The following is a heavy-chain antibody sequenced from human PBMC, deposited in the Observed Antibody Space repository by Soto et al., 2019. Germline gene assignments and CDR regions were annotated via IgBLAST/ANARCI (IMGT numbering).Heavy chain of an antibody. CDR2: IIPIFGTA. CDR3: AIGREGMATILDAFDI. J-gene: IGHJ3*02. CDR1: GGTFSSYA. V-gene: IGHV1-69*01. D-gene: IGHD5-12*01. Sequence: QVQLVQSGAEVKKPGSSVKVSCKASGGTFSSYAISWVRQAPGQGLEWMGGIIPIFGTANYAQKFQGRVTITADESTSTAYMERSSLRSEDTAVYYCAIGREGMATILDAFDIWGQGTMVTVSS.